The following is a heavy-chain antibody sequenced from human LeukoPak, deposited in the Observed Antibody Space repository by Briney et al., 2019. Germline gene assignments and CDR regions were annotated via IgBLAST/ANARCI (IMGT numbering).Heavy chain of an antibody. Sequence: GGSLRLSCAASGFTFSSYWMHWVRQAPGKGLVWVSRINTDGSSTSYADSVKGRFTISRDNAKNTLYLQMNSLRAEDTAVYYCARVDTIFGVVPKDLFLFDYWGQGTLVTVSS. V-gene: IGHV3-74*01. D-gene: IGHD3-3*01. CDR2: INTDGSST. CDR3: ARVDTIFGVVPKDLFLFDY. J-gene: IGHJ4*02. CDR1: GFTFSSYW.